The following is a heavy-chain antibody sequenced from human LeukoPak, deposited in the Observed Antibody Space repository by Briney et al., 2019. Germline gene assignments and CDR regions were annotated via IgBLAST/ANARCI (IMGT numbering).Heavy chain of an antibody. V-gene: IGHV1-69*13. CDR2: IILIFGAA. CDR3: AIHEYYYDSSGYSHFDY. D-gene: IGHD3-22*01. CDR1: GGTFSSYA. J-gene: IGHJ4*02. Sequence: SVKVSCKASGGTFSSYAISWVRQAPGQGLEWMGGIILIFGAANYAQKFQGRVTITADESTSTAYMELSSLRSEDTAVYYCAIHEYYYDSSGYSHFDYWGQGTLVTVSS.